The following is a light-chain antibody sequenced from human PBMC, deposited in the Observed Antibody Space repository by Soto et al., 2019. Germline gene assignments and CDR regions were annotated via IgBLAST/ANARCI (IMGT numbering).Light chain of an antibody. CDR3: QKFNSVPLT. Sequence: DIQMTQSPSSLSASVGDRVTITCRASQDIRNYLAWYQQKPGKVPKLLIYSASTLQSGVPSRFSGSGSGTDFTLTISSLQPEDGATYYCQKFNSVPLTFGPGTKVDSK. V-gene: IGKV1-27*01. J-gene: IGKJ3*01. CDR1: QDIRNY. CDR2: SAS.